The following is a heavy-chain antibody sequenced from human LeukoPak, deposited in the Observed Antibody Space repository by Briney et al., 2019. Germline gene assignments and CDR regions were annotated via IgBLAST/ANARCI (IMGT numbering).Heavy chain of an antibody. Sequence: NPSETLSLTCAVYGGSFSGYYWSWIRQPPGKGLEWIGEINHSGSTNYNPSLKSRVTISVDTSKNQFSLKLSSVTAADTAVYYCARGRYYYGSGKYYYYYYMDVWGKGTTVTVSS. CDR3: ARGRYYYGSGKYYYYYYMDV. V-gene: IGHV4-34*01. CDR1: GGSFSGYY. D-gene: IGHD3-10*01. J-gene: IGHJ6*03. CDR2: INHSGST.